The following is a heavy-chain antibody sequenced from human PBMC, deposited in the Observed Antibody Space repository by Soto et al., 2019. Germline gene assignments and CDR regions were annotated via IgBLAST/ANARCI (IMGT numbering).Heavy chain of an antibody. J-gene: IGHJ6*02. CDR2: ISGDGGST. CDR1: GFTFDDYA. D-gene: IGHD3-10*01. CDR3: AKEGIHYYGSGSFYYGMDV. V-gene: IGHV3-43*02. Sequence: GGSLRLSCAASGFTFDDYAMHWVRQAPGKGLEWVSLISGDGGSTYYADSEKGRFTISRDNSKNSLYLQMNSLRTEDTALYYCAKEGIHYYGSGSFYYGMDVWGQGTTVTVSS.